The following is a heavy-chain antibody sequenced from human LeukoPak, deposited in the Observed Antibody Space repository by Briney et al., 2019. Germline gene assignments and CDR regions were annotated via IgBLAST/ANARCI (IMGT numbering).Heavy chain of an antibody. V-gene: IGHV3-30*04. J-gene: IGHJ4*02. Sequence: GGSLRLSCAASGFTFSSYAMHWVRQAPGKGLEWVAVISYDGSNEYYADSVKGRFTISRDNSKNTLYLQMNSPRAEDTAVYYCARDPPRFDYWGQGTLVTVSS. CDR2: ISYDGSNE. CDR3: ARDPPRFDY. CDR1: GFTFSSYA.